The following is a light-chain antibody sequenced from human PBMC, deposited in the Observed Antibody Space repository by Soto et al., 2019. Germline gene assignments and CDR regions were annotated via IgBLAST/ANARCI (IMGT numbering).Light chain of an antibody. J-gene: IGKJ2*01. CDR1: QTIGSD. V-gene: IGKV3-15*01. CDR2: GAS. Sequence: EIVVTQPPATLSVSPGEGASLSCRASQTIGSDLAWYQQRPGQAPRLLISGASSMATGIPVRFSGSGSGTEFTLTISSLQSEDFAVYYCQQYRNWPLTFGQGTKVEIK. CDR3: QQYRNWPLT.